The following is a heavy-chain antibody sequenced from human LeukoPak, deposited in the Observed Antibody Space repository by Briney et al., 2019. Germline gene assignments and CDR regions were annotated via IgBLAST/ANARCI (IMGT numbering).Heavy chain of an antibody. CDR2: ISSSGSTT. D-gene: IGHD6-13*01. J-gene: IGHJ4*02. V-gene: IGHV3-48*02. CDR3: ARDTPAAGTLVSPTY. Sequence: GGSLRLSCAASGFIFSSYSMNWVRQAPGKGLEWVSSISSSGSTTYYADSVKGRFTISRDNAKNSLYLQMNSLRDEDTAVYYCARDTPAAGTLVSPTYWGQGTLVTVSS. CDR1: GFIFSSYS.